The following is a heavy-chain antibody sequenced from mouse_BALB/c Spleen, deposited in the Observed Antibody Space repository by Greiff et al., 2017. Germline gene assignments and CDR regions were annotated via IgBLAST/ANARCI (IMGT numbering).Heavy chain of an antibody. CDR1: GYNFTSYW. V-gene: IGHV1-55*01. D-gene: IGHD2-10*02. J-gene: IGHJ2*01. CDR2: IYPGSGST. CDR3: AREYGLY. Sequence: QVQLQQSGAELVKPGTSVKLSCKASGYNFTSYWINWVKLRPGQGLEWIGDIYPGSGSTNYNEKFKSKATLTVDTSSSTAYMQLSSLASEDSALYYCAREYGLYWGQGTTLTVSS.